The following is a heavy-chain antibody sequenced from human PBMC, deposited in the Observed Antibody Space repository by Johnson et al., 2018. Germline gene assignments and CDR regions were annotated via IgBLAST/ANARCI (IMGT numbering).Heavy chain of an antibody. CDR3: ARRRWEGGFDI. CDR2: MSPNTGDT. J-gene: IGHJ3*02. D-gene: IGHD5-24*01. CDR1: GYSFISYD. V-gene: IGHV1-8*01. Sequence: QVQLVQSGTEVTEPGASVRVSCKASGYSFISYDINWVRQATGQGLEWMGWMSPNTGDTGYAQKFQDRVTMTRDNSKNTLHRQMNSLRAEDTAVYSCARRRWEGGFDIWGQGTMVTVSS.